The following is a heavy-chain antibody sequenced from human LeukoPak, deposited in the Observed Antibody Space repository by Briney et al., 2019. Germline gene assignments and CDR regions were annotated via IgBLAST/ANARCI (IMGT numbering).Heavy chain of an antibody. CDR3: ARERPSIVLVPAAIPDNYYYYMDV. CDR1: GCSISSGRYY. J-gene: IGHJ6*03. CDR2: IYTSWSI. Sequence: SSTLSLTCTDSGCSISSGRYYCNWIRQPAGKRLVWIGRIYTSWSINYNTSLKSRVTISVVTAKKQFPLKLNSVTAADTAVYYCARERPSIVLVPAAIPDNYYYYMDVWGKGTTVTVSS. D-gene: IGHD2-2*01. V-gene: IGHV4-61*02.